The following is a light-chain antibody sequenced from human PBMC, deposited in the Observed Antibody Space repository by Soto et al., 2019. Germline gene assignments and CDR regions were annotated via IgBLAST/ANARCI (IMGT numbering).Light chain of an antibody. V-gene: IGKV1-39*01. CDR1: HSISSY. CDR2: GAS. CDR3: QQSYSYPYT. Sequence: DIQMTQSPSSLSASVGDRVTITCRAGHSISSYLNWFQQKPGKAPKLLMYGASTLQIGDPSRFSGSGSGTDFALTISSLQPEDFATYCCQQSYSYPYTFGQGTKLEIK. J-gene: IGKJ2*01.